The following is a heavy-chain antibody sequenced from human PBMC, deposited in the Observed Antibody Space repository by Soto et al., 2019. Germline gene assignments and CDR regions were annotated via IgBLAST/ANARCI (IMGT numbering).Heavy chain of an antibody. Sequence: SETLSLTCTVSGGSISNYYWSWIRQPAGKGLEWIGRIYTSGNTNYNPSLKGRVTMSVDMSKNQFSLKLSSVAAADTAVYYCARDENGDNGRAFDPWGQGTPVTVSS. J-gene: IGHJ5*02. CDR1: GGSISNYY. D-gene: IGHD4-17*01. CDR3: ARDENGDNGRAFDP. V-gene: IGHV4-4*07. CDR2: IYTSGNT.